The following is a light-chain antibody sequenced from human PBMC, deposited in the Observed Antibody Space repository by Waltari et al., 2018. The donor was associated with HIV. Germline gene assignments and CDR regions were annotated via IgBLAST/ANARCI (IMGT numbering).Light chain of an antibody. J-gene: IGKJ4*01. Sequence: VLMQSPGILSLSLGERASLSCRASKLIDHNFLAWYRHQPGQAPQLLIYRASRRAAGIPTRFIGSGSGTDFTLVISSLEPEDFAVYYCQDYNNSPYTFGGGTRVE. CDR3: QDYNNSPYT. CDR2: RAS. CDR1: KLIDHNF. V-gene: IGKV3-20*01.